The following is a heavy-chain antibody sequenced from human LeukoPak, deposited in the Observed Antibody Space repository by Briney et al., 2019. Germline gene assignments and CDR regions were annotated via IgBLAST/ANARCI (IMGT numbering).Heavy chain of an antibody. Sequence: GGSLRLSCAASGFTFANYGMHWVRQAPGKGLEWVAVISYDGSYDYYADSAKGRFTISRDNSKNTLYLQMNSLRAEDTAVYYCAKEVAGYCTGSSCYSGVGMDVWGQGTTVTVSS. V-gene: IGHV3-30*18. CDR2: ISYDGSYD. D-gene: IGHD2-15*01. CDR3: AKEVAGYCTGSSCYSGVGMDV. CDR1: GFTFANYG. J-gene: IGHJ6*02.